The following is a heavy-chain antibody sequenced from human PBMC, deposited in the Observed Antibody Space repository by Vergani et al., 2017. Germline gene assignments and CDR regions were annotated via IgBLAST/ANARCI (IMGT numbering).Heavy chain of an antibody. CDR2: IYCSGST. J-gene: IGHJ6*02. V-gene: IGHV4-59*01. CDR3: ARGALDSIAARPDYYYGMDV. CDR1: GGSISSYY. D-gene: IGHD6-6*01. Sequence: QVQLQESGPGLVKPSQTLSLTCTVSGGSISSYYWSWIRQPPGKGLEWIGYIYCSGSTNYNPSLKSRVTISVDTSKNQFSLKLSSVTAADTAVYYCARGALDSIAARPDYYYGMDVWGQGTTVTVSS.